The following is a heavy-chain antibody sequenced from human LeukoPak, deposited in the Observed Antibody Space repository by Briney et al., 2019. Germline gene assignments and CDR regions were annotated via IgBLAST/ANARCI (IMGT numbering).Heavy chain of an antibody. CDR3: ARDGAFVYHYKNGLDL. Sequence: SVKVSCKASGDTFSNYAINWVRKAPGQGLEWMGRIITLFGTTNYAPTFHDSVMIIADTSTNTPFTELHSPETGDTATYYYARDGAFVYHYKNGLDLWGQGTLVTVSS. D-gene: IGHD5/OR15-5a*01. CDR2: IITLFGTT. V-gene: IGHV1-69*06. J-gene: IGHJ5*02. CDR1: GDTFSNYA.